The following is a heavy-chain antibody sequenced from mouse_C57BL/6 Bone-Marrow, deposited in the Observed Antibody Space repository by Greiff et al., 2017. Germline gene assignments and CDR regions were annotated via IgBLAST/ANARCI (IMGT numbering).Heavy chain of an antibody. CDR2: ISYSGST. V-gene: IGHV3-1*01. CDR3: AREGLGRRYFDV. J-gene: IGHJ1*03. D-gene: IGHD4-1*01. CDR1: GYSITSGYD. Sequence: EVKLQQSGPGMVKPSQSLSLTCTVTGYSITSGYDWHWIRHFPGNKLEWMGYISYSGSTNYNPSLKSRISITHDTSKNHFFLKLNSVTTEDTATYYCAREGLGRRYFDVWGTGTTVTVSS.